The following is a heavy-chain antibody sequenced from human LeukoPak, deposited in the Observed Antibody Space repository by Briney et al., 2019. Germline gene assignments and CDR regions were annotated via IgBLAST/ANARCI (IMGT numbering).Heavy chain of an antibody. J-gene: IGHJ4*02. V-gene: IGHV3-30*18. CDR1: GFTFSSYS. Sequence: GGTLRVSWAASGFTFSSYSLSCGLQAPGKGLEWVAVISYDGSNKSYACPVKFWFTIFKDNFKNNLYLQMKRLKHEATTEYYCAKAPGRWLQLGGYWGQTTLVTDSS. CDR3: AKAPGRWLQLGGY. CDR2: ISYDGSNK. D-gene: IGHD5-24*01.